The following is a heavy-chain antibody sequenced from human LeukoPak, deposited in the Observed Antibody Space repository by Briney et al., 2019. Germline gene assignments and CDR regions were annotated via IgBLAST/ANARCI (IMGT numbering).Heavy chain of an antibody. J-gene: IGHJ4*02. D-gene: IGHD3-10*01. CDR2: IWYDGSNK. CDR3: AREIWFGEFYFDY. V-gene: IGHV3-33*01. Sequence: GRSLRLSCAASGFTFSSYGMHWVRQAPGKGLEWVAVIWYDGSNKYYADSVKGRFTISRDNSKNTLYLQMNRLRAEDTAVYYCAREIWFGEFYFDYWGQGTLVTVSS. CDR1: GFTFSSYG.